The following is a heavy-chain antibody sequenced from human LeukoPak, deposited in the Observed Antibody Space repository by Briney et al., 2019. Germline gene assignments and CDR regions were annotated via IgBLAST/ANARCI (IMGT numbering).Heavy chain of an antibody. V-gene: IGHV1-2*02. J-gene: IGHJ4*02. D-gene: IGHD6-13*01. CDR3: ATAPGYSSSGADF. CDR2: INPNSGGT. CDR1: GYTFTGYY. Sequence: ASVKVSCKASGYTFTGYYIHWVRQAPGQGLEWMGWINPNSGGTNYVQKFQGRVTMTRDTSISTAYMELSRLRSEDTAVYYCATAPGYSSSGADFWGQGTLVTVSP.